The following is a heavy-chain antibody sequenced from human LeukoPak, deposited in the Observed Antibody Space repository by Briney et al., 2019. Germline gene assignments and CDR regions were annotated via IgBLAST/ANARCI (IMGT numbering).Heavy chain of an antibody. CDR3: ARDGYGSGTFDY. Sequence: GGSLRLSCAASGFTFSDYYMSWIRQAPGKGLEWVSYISSGSSYTNYADSVKGRFTISRDNAKNSLYLQMNSLRAEDTAVYYCARDGYGSGTFDYWGQGTLVTVSS. V-gene: IGHV3-11*06. CDR2: ISSGSSYT. D-gene: IGHD3-10*01. CDR1: GFTFSDYY. J-gene: IGHJ4*02.